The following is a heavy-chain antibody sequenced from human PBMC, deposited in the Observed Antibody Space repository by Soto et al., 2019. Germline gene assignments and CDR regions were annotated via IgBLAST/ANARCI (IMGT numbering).Heavy chain of an antibody. CDR3: ASPIVATIYNYYYGMDV. CDR2: ISSSGSTI. D-gene: IGHD5-12*01. V-gene: IGHV3-11*01. CDR1: VFTCSDYY. J-gene: IGHJ6*02. Sequence: SLRLSCSASVFTCSDYYMSRIRQAPGKGLEWVSYISSSGSTIYYADSVKGRFTISRDNAKNSLYLQMNSLRAEDTAVYYCASPIVATIYNYYYGMDVWGQGTTVTVSS.